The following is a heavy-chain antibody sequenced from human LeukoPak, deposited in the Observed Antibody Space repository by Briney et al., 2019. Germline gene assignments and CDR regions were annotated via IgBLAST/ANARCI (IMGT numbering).Heavy chain of an antibody. V-gene: IGHV3-11*04. CDR1: GFTFSDYY. D-gene: IGHD5-12*01. Sequence: GGSLRLSCAASGFTFSDYYMSWIRQAPGKGLEWVPYISSSGSTIYYADSVKGRFTISRDNAKNSLYLQMNSLRAEDTAVYYCARDSAGPKWPDAFDIWGQGTMVTVSS. CDR2: ISSSGSTI. CDR3: ARDSAGPKWPDAFDI. J-gene: IGHJ3*02.